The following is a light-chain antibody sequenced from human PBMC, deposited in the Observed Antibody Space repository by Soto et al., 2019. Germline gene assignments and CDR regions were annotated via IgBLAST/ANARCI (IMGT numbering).Light chain of an antibody. J-gene: IGKJ1*01. V-gene: IGKV3-20*01. CDR3: QQYGSSSTWT. Sequence: EIVLTQSPGTLYFSPGERATLSCRVSQSVSSAYLAWYQHKPGQPPTLLIYAASSRVTGIPERFSGGGSGTDFTLPISRLEPEDFAVYYCQQYGSSSTWTFGKGHKVQIK. CDR1: QSVSSAY. CDR2: AAS.